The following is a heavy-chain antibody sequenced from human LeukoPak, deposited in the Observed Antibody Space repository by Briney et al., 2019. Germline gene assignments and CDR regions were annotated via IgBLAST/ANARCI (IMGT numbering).Heavy chain of an antibody. CDR2: ICPGDSDT. D-gene: IGHD2-2*01. J-gene: IGHJ5*02. CDR3: ARRGYCSSTSCYPFDP. CDR1: GYSFTSYW. Sequence: GESLKISCKGSGYSFTSYWIGWVRQMPGKGLEWMGIICPGDSDTRYSPSFQGQVTISADKSISTAYLQWSSLKASDTAMYYCARRGYCSSTSCYPFDPWGQGTLVTVSS. V-gene: IGHV5-51*01.